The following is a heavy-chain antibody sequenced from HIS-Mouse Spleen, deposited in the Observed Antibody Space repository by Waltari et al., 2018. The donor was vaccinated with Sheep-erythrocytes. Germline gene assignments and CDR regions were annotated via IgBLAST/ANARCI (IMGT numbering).Heavy chain of an antibody. CDR3: ARGPRTGDHNYWYFDL. CDR1: GGSFSGYY. J-gene: IGHJ2*01. CDR2: INHSGST. V-gene: IGHV4-34*01. D-gene: IGHD7-27*01. Sequence: QVQLQQWGAGLLKPSETLSLTCAVYGGSFSGYYWSWIRQPPGKGLEWIGEINHSGSTNYTPSLKSRVTISVDTSKNQFSLKLSSVTAADTAVYYCARGPRTGDHNYWYFDLWGRGTLVTVSS.